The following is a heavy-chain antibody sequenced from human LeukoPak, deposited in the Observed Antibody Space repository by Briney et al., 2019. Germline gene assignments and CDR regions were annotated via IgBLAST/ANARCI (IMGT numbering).Heavy chain of an antibody. V-gene: IGHV4-59*11. Sequence: PSETLSLTCTVSYGSIRGHYWSWIRQTPGKGLEWIGNIHYSGGTEYNPSLKRRVAMSVDMSRTQFSLKVYSVIAADTAIYYCARPDMGDSTGDWFFDLWGRGTLIPVSS. CDR2: IHYSGGT. D-gene: IGHD2-21*02. J-gene: IGHJ2*01. CDR1: YGSIRGHY. CDR3: ARPDMGDSTGDWFFDL.